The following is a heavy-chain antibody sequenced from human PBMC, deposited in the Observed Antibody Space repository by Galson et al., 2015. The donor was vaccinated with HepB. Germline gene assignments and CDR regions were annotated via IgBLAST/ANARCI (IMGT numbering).Heavy chain of an antibody. CDR1: GFTFSSYG. V-gene: IGHV3-23*01. D-gene: IGHD6-19*01. CDR2: VMSGSGGA. CDR3: AKCGVLSSGWCNYFDP. J-gene: IGHJ5*02. Sequence: SLRLSCAASGFTFSSYGMIWVRQAPGKGLEWVSAVMSGSGGAFYADSVMGRFTISRDNSKNTLSLQMNSLGAEDTAVYCCAKCGVLSSGWCNYFDPWGQGTLVTVSS.